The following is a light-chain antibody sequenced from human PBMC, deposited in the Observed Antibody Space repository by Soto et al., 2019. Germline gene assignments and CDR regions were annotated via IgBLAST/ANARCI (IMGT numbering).Light chain of an antibody. CDR2: NNN. Sequence: QSVLTQPPSASGTPGQRVTISCSGSSSYIGSNAVNWYQQLPGTAPKLLIYNNNQRPSGVPDRFSGSKSGTSASLAISGLQSEDEADYYCAAWDDSLNGVFGGGTKLTVL. J-gene: IGLJ3*02. V-gene: IGLV1-44*01. CDR3: AAWDDSLNGV. CDR1: SSYIGSNA.